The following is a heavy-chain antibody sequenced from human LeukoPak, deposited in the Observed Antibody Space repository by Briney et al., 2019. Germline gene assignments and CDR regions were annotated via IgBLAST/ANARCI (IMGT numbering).Heavy chain of an antibody. V-gene: IGHV4-59*01. D-gene: IGHD5-12*01. CDR1: GGSISSYY. Sequence: SETLSLTCTVSGGSISSYYWSWIRQPPGKGLEWIGYIYYSGSTNYNPSLKSRVTISVDTSKNQFSLKLSSVTAADTAVYYCASSGYDLVWGYWGQGTLVTVSS. J-gene: IGHJ4*02. CDR2: IYYSGST. CDR3: ASSGYDLVWGY.